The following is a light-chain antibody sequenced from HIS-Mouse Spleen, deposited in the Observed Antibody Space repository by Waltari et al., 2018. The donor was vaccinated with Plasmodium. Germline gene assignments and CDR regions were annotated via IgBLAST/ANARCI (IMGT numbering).Light chain of an antibody. V-gene: IGKV1-9*01. CDR3: QQLNSYPYT. Sequence: DIQLTPSPSFLSASVGDRVTIPCRASPCISSYLAWYQQKPGKAPKLLIYAASTLQSGVPARFSGSGSGTEFTLTISSLQPEDFATYYCQQLNSYPYTFGQGTKLEIK. J-gene: IGKJ2*01. CDR1: PCISSY. CDR2: AAS.